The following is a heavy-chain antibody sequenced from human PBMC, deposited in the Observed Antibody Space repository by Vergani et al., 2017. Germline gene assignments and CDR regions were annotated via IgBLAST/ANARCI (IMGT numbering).Heavy chain of an antibody. CDR2: FFPVFGTP. V-gene: IGHV1-69*12. CDR1: GGSLSTYA. CDR3: ARVLHDGVAQGVSWNYYDMDV. J-gene: IGHJ6*02. Sequence: QVLLTQSGAEVKKPGSSVKVSCKASGGSLSTYAFVWVRLAPAQGLEWMGGFFPVFGTPTYAQKFKGSVIIDADESTSTTSMTVSSLQSEDTAVYFCARVLHDGVAQGVSWNYYDMDVWGQGATVTVSS. D-gene: IGHD4-17*01.